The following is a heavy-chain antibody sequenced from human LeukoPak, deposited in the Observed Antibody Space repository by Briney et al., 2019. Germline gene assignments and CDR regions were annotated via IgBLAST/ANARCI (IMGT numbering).Heavy chain of an antibody. CDR1: GFTFGDYA. J-gene: IGHJ3*02. CDR3: TRAGIVGAHDAFDI. CDR2: IRSRAYGGTT. V-gene: IGHV3-49*03. Sequence: GGSLRLSCTASGFTFGDYAMSWFRQAPGKGLEWVGFIRSRAYGGTTEYAASVKGRFTISRDDSKSIAYLQMNSLKTEDTAVYYCTRAGIVGAHDAFDIWGQGTMVTVSS. D-gene: IGHD1-26*01.